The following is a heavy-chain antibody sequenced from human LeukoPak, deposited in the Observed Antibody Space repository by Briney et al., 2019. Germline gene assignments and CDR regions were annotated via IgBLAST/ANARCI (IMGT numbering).Heavy chain of an antibody. V-gene: IGHV1-2*02. Sequence: GASVKVSCKASGYTFTGYYMHWVRQAPGQGLEWMGWINPNSGGTNYAQKFQGRVTMTRDTSISTAYMELSRLRSDDTAVYYCARDYGVNSQRYFDLWGRGTLVTVSS. CDR1: GYTFTGYY. J-gene: IGHJ2*01. CDR2: INPNSGGT. CDR3: ARDYGVNSQRYFDL. D-gene: IGHD4-23*01.